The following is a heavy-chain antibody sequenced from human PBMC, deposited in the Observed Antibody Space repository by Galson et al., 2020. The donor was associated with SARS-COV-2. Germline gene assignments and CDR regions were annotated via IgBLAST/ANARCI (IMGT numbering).Heavy chain of an antibody. CDR1: GGSISSYY. CDR3: ARDIAAAVTGFDQ. Sequence: ASETLSLTCTVSGGSISSYYWSWIRQPPGKGLEWIGYIYYSGRTSQNPSLKSRVTVSVDTSKNQFSLKLSSVTAADTAVYYCARDIAAAVTGFDQWGQGTLVTVSS. D-gene: IGHD6-13*01. CDR2: IYYSGRT. V-gene: IGHV4-59*01. J-gene: IGHJ4*02.